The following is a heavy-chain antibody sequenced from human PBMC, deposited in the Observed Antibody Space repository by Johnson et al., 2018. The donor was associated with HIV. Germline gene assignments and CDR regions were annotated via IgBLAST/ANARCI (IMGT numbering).Heavy chain of an antibody. CDR3: AKPPSMGADAFDI. J-gene: IGHJ3*02. D-gene: IGHD3-16*01. Sequence: QVLLVESGGGLVKPGGSLRLSCVASGVIFSDYYMSWIRQAPGKGLEWVSYISSSGTNIYYADSIRGRFIISRDNSKNTLYLQMNSVRPEDAAVYYCAKPPSMGADAFDIWGQGTMVTVSS. CDR2: ISSSGTNI. CDR1: GVIFSDYY. V-gene: IGHV3-11*04.